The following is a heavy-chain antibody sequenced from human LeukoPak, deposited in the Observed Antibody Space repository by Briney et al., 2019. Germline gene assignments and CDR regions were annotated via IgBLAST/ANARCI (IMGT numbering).Heavy chain of an antibody. CDR1: GFTFDDYT. D-gene: IGHD2-15*01. CDR2: ISWDGGST. J-gene: IGHJ4*02. Sequence: PGGSLRLSCAASGFTFDDYTMHWVRQAPGKGLEWVSLISWDGGSTYYADSVKGRFTISRDNSKNSLYLQMNSLRTEDTALYYCAKDSRRYCSGGSCWGFDYWXQGTLVTVSS. V-gene: IGHV3-43*01. CDR3: AKDSRRYCSGGSCWGFDY.